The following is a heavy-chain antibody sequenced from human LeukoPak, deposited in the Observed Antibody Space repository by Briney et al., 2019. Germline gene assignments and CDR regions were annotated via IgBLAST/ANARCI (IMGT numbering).Heavy chain of an antibody. Sequence: PGGSMRLSCAASGFSFSDYYMSCIRQAPGTGLEWVSYISSSGTTIYYAGSVKGRFTISRDNAKNSLYLQMNSLRAVDTAVYYCARDRVNYYYGSGSTSLFDYWGQGTLVTVSS. V-gene: IGHV3-11*01. CDR1: GFSFSDYY. CDR2: ISSSGTTI. J-gene: IGHJ4*02. D-gene: IGHD3-10*01. CDR3: ARDRVNYYYGSGSTSLFDY.